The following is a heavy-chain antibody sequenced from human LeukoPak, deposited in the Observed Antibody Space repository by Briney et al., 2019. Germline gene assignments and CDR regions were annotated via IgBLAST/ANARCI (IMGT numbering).Heavy chain of an antibody. CDR1: GFTFSLYS. Sequence: GGSLRLSCAASGFTFSLYSMNWVRQAPGKGLEWVSYISGSSNTIYYADSVKGRFTISRDNAKNSLYLQTNSLRDEDTAVYYCARDQDSSSWFGSDYWGQGTLVTVSS. V-gene: IGHV3-48*02. CDR3: ARDQDSSSWFGSDY. J-gene: IGHJ4*02. D-gene: IGHD6-13*01. CDR2: ISGSSNTI.